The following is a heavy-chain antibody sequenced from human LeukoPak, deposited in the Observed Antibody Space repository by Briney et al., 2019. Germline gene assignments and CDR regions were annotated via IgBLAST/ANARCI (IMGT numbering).Heavy chain of an antibody. CDR3: ARGTWLVRGVRYYYMDV. V-gene: IGHV4-34*01. CDR1: GGSFSGYY. Sequence: SETLSLTCAVYGGSFSGYYWSWIRQPPGKGLEWIGEINHSGSTNYNPSLKSRVTISVDTSKNQFSLKLSSVTAADTAVYYCARGTWLVRGVRYYYMDVWGKGTTVTVSS. D-gene: IGHD6-19*01. J-gene: IGHJ6*03. CDR2: INHSGST.